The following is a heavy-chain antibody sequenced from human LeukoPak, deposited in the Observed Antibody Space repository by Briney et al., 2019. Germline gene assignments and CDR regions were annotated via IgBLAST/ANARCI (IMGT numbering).Heavy chain of an antibody. V-gene: IGHV4-61*02. J-gene: IGHJ4*02. Sequence: SDTLSLTCSVSGGSISSCSDYWRWIRQPAGKGLEWSGSIYTSGSTTDNPSLKSRVTISVDTSKNQFSRKLSSVTAADTAVYYCARARDDYINYWGQGTLVTVSS. D-gene: IGHD5-24*01. CDR3: ARARDDYINY. CDR1: GGSISSCSDY. CDR2: IYTSGST.